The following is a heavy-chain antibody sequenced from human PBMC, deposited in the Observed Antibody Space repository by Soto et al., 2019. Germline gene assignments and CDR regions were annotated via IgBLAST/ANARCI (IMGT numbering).Heavy chain of an antibody. CDR1: GFTSNNFV. V-gene: IGHV3-23*01. J-gene: IGHJ6*02. CDR3: AVHLGQNYYTMDV. Sequence: LSCAASGFTSNNFVMSWVRHIPGKGLDWVSGITGSGGRAYYADSVKGRFTISRDNSRNTVYLQMSRLGAADTATYHCAVHLGQNYYTMDVWGQGTTVTVSS. CDR2: ITGSGGRA.